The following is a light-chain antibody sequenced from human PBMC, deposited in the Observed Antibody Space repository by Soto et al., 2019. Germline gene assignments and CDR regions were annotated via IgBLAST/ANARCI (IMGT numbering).Light chain of an antibody. J-gene: IGKJ1*01. V-gene: IGKV1-39*01. Sequence: DIQMTQSPSSLSASVGDRITITCRASQSIGSYLNWYQQKPGKAPKFLIYGASSLQSGVPSRFSGSGSGTDFTLTISSLQPGDFASYYCQHRTTFGQGTKVDIK. CDR3: QHRTT. CDR1: QSIGSY. CDR2: GAS.